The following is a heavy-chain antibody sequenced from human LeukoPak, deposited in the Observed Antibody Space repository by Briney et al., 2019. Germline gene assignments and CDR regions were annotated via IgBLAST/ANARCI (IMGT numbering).Heavy chain of an antibody. V-gene: IGHV3-30*03. CDR3: ASGSAFDY. Sequence: GGTLRLSCAASGFTFSSYGMHWGRRAPGKGLEGGAVISYDGSNKYYADSVKGRFTISRDNSKNTLYLQMNSLRAEDTAVYYCASGSAFDYWGQGTLVTVSS. D-gene: IGHD1-26*01. CDR2: ISYDGSNK. CDR1: GFTFSSYG. J-gene: IGHJ4*02.